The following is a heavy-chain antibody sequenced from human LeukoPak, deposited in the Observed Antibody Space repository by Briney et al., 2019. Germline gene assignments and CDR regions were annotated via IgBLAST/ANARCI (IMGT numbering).Heavy chain of an antibody. Sequence: SVKVSCKASGGTFSSYAISWVRQAPGQGLEWKGRTIPILGIANYSQKFQGRVTITADKSTSTAYMELSSLRCEGTAVYYCARDVDCGGDCLEYFQHWGQGTLVTVSS. CDR3: ARDVDCGGDCLEYFQH. CDR1: GGTFSSYA. D-gene: IGHD2-21*02. CDR2: TIPILGIA. J-gene: IGHJ1*01. V-gene: IGHV1-69*04.